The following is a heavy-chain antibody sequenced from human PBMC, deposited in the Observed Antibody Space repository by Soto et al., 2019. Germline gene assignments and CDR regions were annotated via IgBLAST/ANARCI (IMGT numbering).Heavy chain of an antibody. CDR3: ERATKLGIWQWLVGFDY. V-gene: IGHV1-18*04. CDR1: GYTFTSYG. D-gene: IGHD6-19*01. CDR2: ISAYNGNT. Sequence: ASVKVSCKASGYTFTSYGISWVRQAPGQGLEWMGWISAYNGNTNYAQKLQGRVTMTTDTSTSTAYMELRSLRSDDTAVYYCERATKLGIWQWLVGFDYWGQGTPVTVSS. J-gene: IGHJ4*02.